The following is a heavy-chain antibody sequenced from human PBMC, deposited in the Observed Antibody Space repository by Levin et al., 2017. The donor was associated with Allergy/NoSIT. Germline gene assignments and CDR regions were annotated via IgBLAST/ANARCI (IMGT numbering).Heavy chain of an antibody. D-gene: IGHD3-10*01. CDR3: ARDHRQGFGELLSPDGAFDI. CDR1: GFTFSDYY. Sequence: PGGSLRLSCAASGFTFSDYYMSWIRQAPGKGLEWVSYISSSSSYTNYADSVKGRFTISRDNAKNSLYLQMNSLRAEDTAVYYCARDHRQGFGELLSPDGAFDIWGQGTMVTVSS. V-gene: IGHV3-11*05. J-gene: IGHJ3*02. CDR2: ISSSSSYT.